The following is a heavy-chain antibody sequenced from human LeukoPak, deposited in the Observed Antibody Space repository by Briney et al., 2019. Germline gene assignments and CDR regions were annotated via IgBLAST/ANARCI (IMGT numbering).Heavy chain of an antibody. Sequence: GGSLRLSCAASGFTFSSYAMSWVRQAPGKGLEWVSAISGSGGSTYYADSVKGRFTISRDNSKNTLYLQMNSLRAEDTAVYYCAKDSGYCTNGVCFCFDYWGQGTLVTVSS. CDR1: GFTFSSYA. V-gene: IGHV3-23*01. D-gene: IGHD2-8*01. CDR2: ISGSGGST. CDR3: AKDSGYCTNGVCFCFDY. J-gene: IGHJ4*02.